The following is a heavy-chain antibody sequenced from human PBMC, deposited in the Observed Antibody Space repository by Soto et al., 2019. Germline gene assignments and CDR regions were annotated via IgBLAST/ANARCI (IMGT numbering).Heavy chain of an antibody. V-gene: IGHV4-39*01. Sequence: PSETLSLTCAVSGVSIHNSHSFWGWIRQPPGKGLEFIGSMYYSGGANYNPSLKSRVTISLDTSKNQFSLTVNSVTAADTAIYYCGRVVEGATRHTDFDSWGQGTFVTVS. CDR1: GVSIHNSHSF. J-gene: IGHJ5*01. CDR3: GRVVEGATRHTDFDS. D-gene: IGHD2-15*01. CDR2: MYYSGGA.